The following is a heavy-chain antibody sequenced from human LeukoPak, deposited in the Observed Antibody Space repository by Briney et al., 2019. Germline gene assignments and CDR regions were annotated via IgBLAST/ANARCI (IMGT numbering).Heavy chain of an antibody. D-gene: IGHD3-10*01. J-gene: IGHJ4*02. Sequence: SVKVSCKASGGTFSSYAISWVRQAPGQGLEWMGGIIPIFGTANYAQKFQGRVTITADESTSTAYMELRSLRSEDTAVYYCARALLLWFGEQRYYFDYWGQGTLVTVSS. CDR1: GGTFSSYA. CDR3: ARALLLWFGEQRYYFDY. V-gene: IGHV1-69*13. CDR2: IIPIFGTA.